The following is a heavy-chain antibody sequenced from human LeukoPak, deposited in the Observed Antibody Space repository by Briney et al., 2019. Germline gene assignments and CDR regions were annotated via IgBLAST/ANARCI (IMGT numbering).Heavy chain of an antibody. Sequence: PSETLSLTCTVSGGSMIDYYWSWIRQPPGKGLEWIGSIYHSGSTYYNPSLKSRVTISVDTSKNQFSLKLSSVTAADTAVYYCAASIAVAGVWSPGDFDYWGQGTLVTVSS. CDR1: GGSMIDYY. J-gene: IGHJ4*02. CDR3: AASIAVAGVWSPGDFDY. D-gene: IGHD6-19*01. V-gene: IGHV4-38-2*02. CDR2: IYHSGST.